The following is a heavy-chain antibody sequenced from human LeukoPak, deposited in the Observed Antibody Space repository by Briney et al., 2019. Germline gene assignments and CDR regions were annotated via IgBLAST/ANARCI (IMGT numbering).Heavy chain of an antibody. CDR1: GFTFNMYA. V-gene: IGHV3-30-3*01. CDR3: AREGDILTADNDAFDI. Sequence: PGGSLRLSCAASGFTFNMYAMHWVRQAPGKGLEWVAVISYDGDKKYFADSVRGRFTISRDNSKNTLYLQMNSLRAEDTAVYYCAREGDILTADNDAFDIWGQGTTVTVSS. CDR2: ISYDGDKK. J-gene: IGHJ3*02. D-gene: IGHD3-9*01.